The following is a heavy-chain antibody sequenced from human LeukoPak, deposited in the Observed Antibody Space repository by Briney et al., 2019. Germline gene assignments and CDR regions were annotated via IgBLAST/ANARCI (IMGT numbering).Heavy chain of an antibody. J-gene: IGHJ4*02. V-gene: IGHV3-15*01. CDR2: IKSKTDGGTT. CDR3: TTDYGSSGYWASSFDY. D-gene: IGHD3-22*01. CDR1: GFTFSNAW. Sequence: GGSLRLSCAASGFTFSNAWMIWVRQAPGKGLEWVGRIKSKTDGGTTDYAAPVKGRFTISRDDSKNTLYLQMNSLKTEDTAVYYCTTDYGSSGYWASSFDYWGQGTLVTVSS.